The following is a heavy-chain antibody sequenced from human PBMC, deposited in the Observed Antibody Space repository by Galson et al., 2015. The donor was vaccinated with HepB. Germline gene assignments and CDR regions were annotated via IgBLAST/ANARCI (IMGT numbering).Heavy chain of an antibody. CDR2: ISYDGSNK. D-gene: IGHD3-9*01. V-gene: IGHV3-30-3*01. CDR1: GFTFSSYA. J-gene: IGHJ6*02. CDR3: ARDQGLRYFDWLPPSLIYYYYYGMDV. Sequence: SLRLSCAASGFTFSSYAMHWVRQAPGKGLEWVAVISYDGSNKYYADSVKGRFTISRDNSKNTLYLQMNSLRAEDTAVYYCARDQGLRYFDWLPPSLIYYYYYGMDVRGQGTTVTVSS.